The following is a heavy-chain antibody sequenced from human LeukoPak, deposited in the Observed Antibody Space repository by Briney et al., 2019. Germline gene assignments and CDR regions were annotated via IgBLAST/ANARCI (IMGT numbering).Heavy chain of an antibody. V-gene: IGHV4-59*11. CDR3: AREMTATGRGHYFDY. Sequence: SETLSLTCTVSGGSISYHYWNWIRQPPGKELEWIGYGFYSGSTDYNPSPKSRVTISVDTSKRQISLKLSSVTAADTALYYCAREMTATGRGHYFDYWGQGALVTVSS. CDR2: GFYSGST. CDR1: GGSISYHY. D-gene: IGHD3-9*01. J-gene: IGHJ4*02.